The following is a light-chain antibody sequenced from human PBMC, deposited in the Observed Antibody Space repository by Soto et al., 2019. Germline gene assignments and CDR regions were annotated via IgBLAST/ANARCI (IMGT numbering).Light chain of an antibody. V-gene: IGLV1-44*01. CDR3: AAWDDTLNGPV. CDR2: TNN. Sequence: QSVLTQPPSASGTPGQRVTISCSGSSSNIGSNTVNWYQQLPGRAPQLLIYTNNQRPSGVPDRFSGSKSGTSASLAISGLQSEDEADYYCAAWDDTLNGPVFGGGTKLTVL. CDR1: SSNIGSNT. J-gene: IGLJ3*02.